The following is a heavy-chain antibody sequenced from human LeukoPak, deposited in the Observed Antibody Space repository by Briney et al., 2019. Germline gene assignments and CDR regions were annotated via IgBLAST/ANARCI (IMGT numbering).Heavy chain of an antibody. CDR1: GFTFSSYA. CDR2: ISGSGGST. CDR3: ALNLYYYGSGRPDAFDI. D-gene: IGHD3-10*01. J-gene: IGHJ3*02. Sequence: GGSLRLSCAASGFTFSSYAMSWVRQAPGKGLEWVSAISGSGGSTYYADSVKGRFTISRDNSKNTLYLQMNSLRAEDTAVYYCALNLYYYGSGRPDAFDIWGQGTMVTVSS. V-gene: IGHV3-23*01.